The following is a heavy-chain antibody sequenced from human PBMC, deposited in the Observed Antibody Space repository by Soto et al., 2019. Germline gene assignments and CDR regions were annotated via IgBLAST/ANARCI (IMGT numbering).Heavy chain of an antibody. Sequence: EVQLLESGGGLVQPGGSLRLSCAASGFTFSSYAMTWVRQAPGKGLEWVSGISGSGGSTYYADSVKGRFTISRDNSKNTLYLQMNSLRAEDTALYYCARDLSGTYYLGQYFQHWGQGTLVTVSS. V-gene: IGHV3-23*01. CDR3: ARDLSGTYYLGQYFQH. CDR2: ISGSGGST. D-gene: IGHD3-10*01. J-gene: IGHJ1*01. CDR1: GFTFSSYA.